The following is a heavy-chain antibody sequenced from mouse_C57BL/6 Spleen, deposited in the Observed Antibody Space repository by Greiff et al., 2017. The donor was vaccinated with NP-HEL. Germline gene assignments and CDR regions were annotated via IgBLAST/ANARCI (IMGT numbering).Heavy chain of an antibody. CDR1: GYAFSSYW. V-gene: IGHV1-80*01. Sequence: VQLQQSGAELVKPGASVKISCKASGYAFSSYWMNWVKQRPGKGLEWIGQIYPGDGDTNYNGKFKGKATLTADKSSSTAYMQLNSLTSEDSAVYFCARSSGYYDFDYWGQGTTLTVSS. D-gene: IGHD3-2*02. CDR3: ARSSGYYDFDY. CDR2: IYPGDGDT. J-gene: IGHJ2*01.